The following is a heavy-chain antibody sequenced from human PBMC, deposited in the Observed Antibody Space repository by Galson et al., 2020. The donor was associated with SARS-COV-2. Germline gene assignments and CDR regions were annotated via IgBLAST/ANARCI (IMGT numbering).Heavy chain of an antibody. D-gene: IGHD3-10*01. V-gene: IGHV3-15*01. CDR3: ATDDAAAGSGEFDY. J-gene: IGHJ4*02. CDR1: WFSFSDAW. CDR2: VKSKTDGETT. Sequence: GESLKISCAASWFSFSDAWMSWVRQAPGQGLEWVGRVKSKTDGETTEYAASVKGRFTVSRDDSKNTLYLQMNSLKSEDTGVYYCATDDAAAGSGEFDYWGQGTLVTVSS.